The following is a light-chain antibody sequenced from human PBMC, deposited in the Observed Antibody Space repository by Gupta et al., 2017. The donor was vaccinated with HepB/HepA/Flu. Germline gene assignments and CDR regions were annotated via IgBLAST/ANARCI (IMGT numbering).Light chain of an antibody. CDR2: GAS. CDR1: QSVSSS. J-gene: IGKJ1*01. Sequence: EIVTTQSPSTLSVAPGERATLSCRASQSVSSSLAWYQQKPGQAPRLLIYGASTSDTGLPARFSGSGCGKEVTLTNSSRQSEDFAVYYCQQDNHSPLWTFGQGTKVEIK. CDR3: QQDNHSPLWT. V-gene: IGKV3-15*01.